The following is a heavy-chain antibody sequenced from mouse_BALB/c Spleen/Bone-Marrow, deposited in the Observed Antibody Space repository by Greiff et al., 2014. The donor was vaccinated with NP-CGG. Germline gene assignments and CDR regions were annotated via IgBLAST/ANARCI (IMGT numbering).Heavy chain of an antibody. V-gene: IGHV2-9*02. CDR2: IWAGGST. CDR3: ARDGLYGNYAMDY. Sequence: VKLVESGPGLVAPSQSLSITCTVSGFSLTSYGVHWVRQPPGKGLEWLGVIWAGGSTNYNSALMSRLSISNDNSKSQVFLKMNSLQTDDTAMYYCARDGLYGNYAMDYWGQGTSVTVSS. J-gene: IGHJ4*01. CDR1: GFSLTSYG. D-gene: IGHD2-1*01.